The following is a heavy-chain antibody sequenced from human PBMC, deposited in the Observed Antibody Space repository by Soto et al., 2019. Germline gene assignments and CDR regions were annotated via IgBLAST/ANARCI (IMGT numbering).Heavy chain of an antibody. V-gene: IGHV3-15*01. CDR1: GFMFSSAW. Sequence: VKVMESGGDFVKPGGSLRLSCATSGFMFSSAWMSWVRQAPGKGLEWVGRIKSRSDGGARDYAAPVKGRFNISRDDSKHMVYLQMDSLKVEDSAVYYCVEGWNDFWGQGTLVTVSS. D-gene: IGHD1-1*01. CDR2: IKSRSDGGAR. CDR3: VEGWNDF. J-gene: IGHJ4*02.